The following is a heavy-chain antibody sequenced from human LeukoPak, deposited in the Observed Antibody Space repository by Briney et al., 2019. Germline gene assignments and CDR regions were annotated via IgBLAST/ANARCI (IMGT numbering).Heavy chain of an antibody. V-gene: IGHV4-34*01. CDR1: GGSFSGYY. CDR2: INHSGST. D-gene: IGHD3-22*01. Sequence: SETLSLTCADYGGSFSGYYWSWIRQTPGKGLEWIGEINHSGSTNYNPSLKSRVTISVDTSKNQFSLKLSSVTAADTAVYYCARGPGYYDSDAFDIWGQGTMVTVSS. J-gene: IGHJ3*02. CDR3: ARGPGYYDSDAFDI.